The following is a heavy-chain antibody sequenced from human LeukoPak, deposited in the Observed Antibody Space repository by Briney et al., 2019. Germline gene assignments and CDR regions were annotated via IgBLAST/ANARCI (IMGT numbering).Heavy chain of an antibody. CDR1: GYTLTELS. Sequence: AAVTVSCMVSGYTLTELSMHWVRQAPAKGLEWMGGFDPEDGETIYAQKFQGRVTMIEDTSTDTAYMELSSLRSEDTAVYYCATAKPRSGSLFFDPWGQGTLVTVSS. J-gene: IGHJ5*02. CDR3: ATAKPRSGSLFFDP. V-gene: IGHV1-24*01. CDR2: FDPEDGET. D-gene: IGHD3-10*01.